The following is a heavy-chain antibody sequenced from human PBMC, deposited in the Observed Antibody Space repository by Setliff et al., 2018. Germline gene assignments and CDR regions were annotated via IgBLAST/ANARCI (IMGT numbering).Heavy chain of an antibody. CDR1: GFTFSIYA. Sequence: GGSLRLSCAASGFTFSIYAMHWVRQAPGKGLEWVSRVNDDGSSAMYADSVKGRFTMSRDNAKNTLYLQMNSLRAEDTAVYYCARAYYGTVNGYSSYYGLDVWGQGTTVTVSS. CDR2: VNDDGSSA. CDR3: ARAYYGTVNGYSSYYGLDV. J-gene: IGHJ6*02. D-gene: IGHD3-9*01. V-gene: IGHV3-74*03.